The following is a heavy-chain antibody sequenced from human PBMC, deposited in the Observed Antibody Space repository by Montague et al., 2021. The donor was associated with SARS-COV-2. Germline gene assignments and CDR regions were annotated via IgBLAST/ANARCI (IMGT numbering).Heavy chain of an antibody. D-gene: IGHD6-13*01. CDR3: ARILVAAAGSPLDH. J-gene: IGHJ5*02. Sequence: PALVKPTQTLTLTCTFSGFSLSTSGMRVSWIRQPPGKALEWLARXDWDDDKYYSTSLKTRLTISKDTSKNQVVLTMTNMDPVDTATYYCARILVAAAGSPLDHWGQGTLVTVSS. CDR1: GFSLSTSGMR. CDR2: XDWDDDK. V-gene: IGHV2-70*04.